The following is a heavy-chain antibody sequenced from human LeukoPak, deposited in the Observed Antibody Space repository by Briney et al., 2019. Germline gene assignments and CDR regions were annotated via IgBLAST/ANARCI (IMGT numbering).Heavy chain of an antibody. V-gene: IGHV3-7*01. CDR2: IKPDGSEK. CDR1: GFTFNDYW. D-gene: IGHD6-6*01. J-gene: IGHJ4*02. CDR3: ARRGRPDY. Sequence: GGSLKLSCAASGFTFNDYWMSWVRQAPGKGLEWVANIKPDGSEKYYVDSVKGRFTISRDNARNSLYLQMNSLRAEDTAVYCCARRGRPDYWGQGTLVTVSS.